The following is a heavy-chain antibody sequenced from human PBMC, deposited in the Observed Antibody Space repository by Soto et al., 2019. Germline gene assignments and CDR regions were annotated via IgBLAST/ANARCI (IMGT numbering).Heavy chain of an antibody. CDR2: IDPSDSYT. V-gene: IGHV5-10-1*01. J-gene: IGHJ6*02. CDR3: ARHLEGSGSYWNYYGMDV. Sequence: GESLKISCKGSGYSFTSYWISWVRQMPGKGLEWMGRIDPSDSYTNYSPSFQGHVTISADKSISTAYLQWSSLKASDPAMYYCARHLEGSGSYWNYYGMDVWGQGTTVTVSS. D-gene: IGHD3-10*01. CDR1: GYSFTSYW.